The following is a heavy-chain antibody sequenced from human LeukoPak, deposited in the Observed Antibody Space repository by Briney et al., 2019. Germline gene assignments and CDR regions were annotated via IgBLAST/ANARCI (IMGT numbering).Heavy chain of an antibody. J-gene: IGHJ5*02. D-gene: IGHD3-10*01. CDR2: ISYDGSNK. V-gene: IGHV3-30*04. Sequence: GGSVRLSCAASGFTFSSYAMHWVRQAPGKGLEWVAVISYDGSNKYYADSVKGRFTISRDNSKNTLYLQMNSLRAEDTAVYYCARGTAVLLWFGAQSGLDPWGQGTLVTVSS. CDR1: GFTFSSYA. CDR3: ARGTAVLLWFGAQSGLDP.